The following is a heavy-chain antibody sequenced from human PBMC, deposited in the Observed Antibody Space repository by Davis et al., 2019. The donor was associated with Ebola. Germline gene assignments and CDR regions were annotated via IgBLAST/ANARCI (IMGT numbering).Heavy chain of an antibody. CDR2: IYHSGST. J-gene: IGHJ4*02. CDR3: ARVDDFWSGYFDY. CDR1: GGSISSSSYY. D-gene: IGHD3-3*01. V-gene: IGHV4-39*07. Sequence: MPGGSLRLSCTVSGGSISSSSYYWGWIRQPPGKGLEWIGSIYHSGSTYYNPSLKSRVTISVDTSKNQFSLKLSSVTAADTAVYYCARVDDFWSGYFDYWGQGTLVTVSS.